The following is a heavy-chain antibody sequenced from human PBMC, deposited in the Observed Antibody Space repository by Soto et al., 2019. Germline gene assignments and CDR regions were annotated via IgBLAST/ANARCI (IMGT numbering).Heavy chain of an antibody. D-gene: IGHD6-19*01. CDR2: ISGSGGNT. Sequence: EVQLLESAGGLVQPGGSLSLSCAASGFTFSSYAMRWVRQAPGKGLEWVSAISGSGGNTYYADSVKGRFTISRDNSKNTLFLQLNSLRAEDTAVYYCAKCARSGWYPDYWGQGTLVTVSS. CDR1: GFTFSSYA. V-gene: IGHV3-23*01. CDR3: AKCARSGWYPDY. J-gene: IGHJ4*02.